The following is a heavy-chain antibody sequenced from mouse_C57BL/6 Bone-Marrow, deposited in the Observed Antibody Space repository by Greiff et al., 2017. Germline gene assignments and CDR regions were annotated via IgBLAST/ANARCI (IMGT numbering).Heavy chain of an antibody. CDR2: IDPSDSYT. CDR3: ARSAYYSNLYAMDY. J-gene: IGHJ4*01. CDR1: GYTFTSYW. Sequence: VQLQQPGAELVMPGASVKLSCKASGYTFTSYWMHWVKQRPGQGLEWIGEIDPSDSYTNYNQKFKGKSTLTVDKSSSTAYMLLSSLTSEDSAVYYCARSAYYSNLYAMDYWGQGTSVTVSA. V-gene: IGHV1-69*01. D-gene: IGHD2-5*01.